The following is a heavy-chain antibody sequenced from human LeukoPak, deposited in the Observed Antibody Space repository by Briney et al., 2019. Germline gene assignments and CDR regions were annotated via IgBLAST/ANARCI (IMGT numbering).Heavy chain of an antibody. D-gene: IGHD3-16*01. CDR3: ARGKGIMITFGGPPYYMDV. V-gene: IGHV1-18*01. CDR1: GYTFTSYG. Sequence: ASVKVSCKASGYTFTSYGISWVRQAPGQGLEWMGWISAYNGNTNYAQKLQGRVTMTTDTSTSTAYMELRSLRSDDTAVYYCARGKGIMITFGGPPYYMDVWGKGTTVTVSS. J-gene: IGHJ6*03. CDR2: ISAYNGNT.